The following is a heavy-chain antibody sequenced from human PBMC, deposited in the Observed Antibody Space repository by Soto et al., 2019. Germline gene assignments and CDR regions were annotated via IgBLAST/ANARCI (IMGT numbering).Heavy chain of an antibody. CDR3: ARRYGWLYFDY. V-gene: IGHV4-39*01. D-gene: IGHD3-10*01. J-gene: IGHJ4*02. Sequence: QLQLQESGPGLVKPWETLSLTCTVSGDSISSSNYFWGWIRQPPGKGLEWIGTIFYSGSTYYNPSLKSRVPISVHTSKNQFSLKLTSVTAADTALYYCARRYGWLYFDYWGQGSLVTVSS. CDR2: IFYSGST. CDR1: GDSISSSNYF.